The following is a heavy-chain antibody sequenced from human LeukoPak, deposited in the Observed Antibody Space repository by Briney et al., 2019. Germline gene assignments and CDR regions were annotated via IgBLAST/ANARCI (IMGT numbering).Heavy chain of an antibody. CDR2: INHSGST. D-gene: IGHD4-11*01. Sequence: SETLSLTCTVSGGSISSYYWSWIRQPPGKGLEWIEEINHSGSTNYNPSLKSRVTISVDTSKNQFSLKLSSVTAADAAVYYCARGRMTTLSRNWFDPWGQGTLVTVSS. CDR1: GGSISSYY. V-gene: IGHV4-34*01. CDR3: ARGRMTTLSRNWFDP. J-gene: IGHJ5*02.